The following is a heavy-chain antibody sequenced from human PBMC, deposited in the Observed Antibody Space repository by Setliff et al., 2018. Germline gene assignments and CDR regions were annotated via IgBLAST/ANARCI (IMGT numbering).Heavy chain of an antibody. J-gene: IGHJ6*03. V-gene: IGHV1-18*01. D-gene: IGHD5-12*01. CDR2: ISPYSGES. CDR1: DLRFTRFG. CDR3: AREGVATRSSTDYRYYMDV. Sequence: GASVKVSCKTSDLRFTRFGFSWVRQAPGQGLEWMGWISPYSGESNYAQKFQDRVTIITDESTSTASMELSSLRTEDTALYYCAREGVATRSSTDYRYYMDVWGKGTTVTVSS.